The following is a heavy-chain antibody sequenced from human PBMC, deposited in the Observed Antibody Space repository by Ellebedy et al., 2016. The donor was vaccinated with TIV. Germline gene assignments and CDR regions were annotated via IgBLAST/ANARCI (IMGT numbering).Heavy chain of an antibody. CDR3: ARDGGGSSYLFDY. J-gene: IGHJ4*02. D-gene: IGHD6-13*01. V-gene: IGHV1-2*04. CDR2: INPNSGGT. CDR1: GYTFTSYG. Sequence: ASVKVSXXASGYTFTSYGISWVRQAPGQGLEWMGWINPNSGGTNYAQKFQGWVTMTRDTSISTAYMELSRLRSDDTAVYYCARDGGGSSYLFDYWGQGTLVTVSS.